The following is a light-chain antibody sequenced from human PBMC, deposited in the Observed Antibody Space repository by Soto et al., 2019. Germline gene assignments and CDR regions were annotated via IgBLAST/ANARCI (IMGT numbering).Light chain of an antibody. Sequence: QSALTQPPSVSGSPGQSITISCTGTSSDVGDYNRVSWYQHHPGKAPKLMIFEVTNRPSGISDRFSGFKSGSTASLTISELQPDDEDDYYCISFTPSTTSHWVFGGGTKLTVL. CDR2: EVT. CDR1: SSDVGDYNR. J-gene: IGLJ3*02. V-gene: IGLV2-14*01. CDR3: ISFTPSTTSHWV.